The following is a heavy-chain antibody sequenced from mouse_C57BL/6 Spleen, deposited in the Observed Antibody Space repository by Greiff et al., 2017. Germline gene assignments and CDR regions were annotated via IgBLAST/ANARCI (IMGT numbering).Heavy chain of an antibody. CDR1: GFNIKDDY. CDR3: TTIHYYGSSSFAY. Sequence: SGAELVRPGASVKLSCTASGFNIKDDYMHWVKQRPEQGLEWIGWIDPENGDTEYASKFQGKATITADTSSNTAYLQLSSLTSEDTAVYYCTTIHYYGSSSFAYWGQGTLVTVSA. D-gene: IGHD1-1*01. CDR2: IDPENGDT. J-gene: IGHJ3*01. V-gene: IGHV14-4*01.